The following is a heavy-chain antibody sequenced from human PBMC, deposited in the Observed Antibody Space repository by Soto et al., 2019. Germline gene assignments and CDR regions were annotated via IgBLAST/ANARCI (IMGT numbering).Heavy chain of an antibody. V-gene: IGHV4-39*01. J-gene: IGHJ6*02. Sequence: SETLSLTCTVSGGSISSSSYYWGWIRQPPGKGLEWIGNVYYGGITYYNPSLKSRVTISVETSKSQFSLKLSSVTAADTAVYFCSGGDYYHSSGYYFYYYTMDVWGQGTTVTVSS. CDR2: VYYGGIT. D-gene: IGHD3-22*01. CDR3: SGGDYYHSSGYYFYYYTMDV. CDR1: GGSISSSSYY.